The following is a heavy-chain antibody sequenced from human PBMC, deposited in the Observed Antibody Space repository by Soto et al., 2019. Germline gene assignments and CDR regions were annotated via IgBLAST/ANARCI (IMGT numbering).Heavy chain of an antibody. D-gene: IGHD5-12*01. J-gene: IGHJ4*02. CDR1: GYTFTSYG. Sequence: QVQLVQSGAEVKKPGASVKVSCKASGYTFTSYGISWVRQAPGQGLEWMGWISAYNGNTNYAQKLQGGVTMPTDTPTSTAYMERRGLRSDDTAVYYCARDKKSNIGATTWDYWGQGTLVTVSS. CDR2: ISAYNGNT. CDR3: ARDKKSNIGATTWDY. V-gene: IGHV1-18*04.